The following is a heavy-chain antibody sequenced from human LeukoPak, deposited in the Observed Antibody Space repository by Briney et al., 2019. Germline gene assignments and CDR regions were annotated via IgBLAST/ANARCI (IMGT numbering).Heavy chain of an antibody. CDR2: ISGSGGST. D-gene: IGHD2-2*01. V-gene: IGHV3-23*01. CDR1: AFTFSSYA. Sequence: GGSLRLSCAASAFTFSSYAMSWVRQAPGKGLEWVSAISGSGGSTYYADSVKGRFTISRDNSKNTLYLQMNSLRAEDTAVYYCAKDYCSSTSCRILYYFDYCGQGTLVTVSS. CDR3: AKDYCSSTSCRILYYFDY. J-gene: IGHJ4*02.